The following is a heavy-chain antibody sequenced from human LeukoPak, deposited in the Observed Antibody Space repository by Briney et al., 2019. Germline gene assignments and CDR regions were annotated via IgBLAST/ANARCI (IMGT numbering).Heavy chain of an antibody. Sequence: GGSLRLSCAASGFTFSSYGMHWVRQAPGKGLEWVAVISYDGSNKYYADSVKGRFTISRDNSKNTLYLQMNSLRPEDTAVYYCAKVPEGYSSSWYFDYWGQGTLVTVSS. CDR1: GFTFSSYG. J-gene: IGHJ4*02. CDR3: AKVPEGYSSSWYFDY. V-gene: IGHV3-30*18. D-gene: IGHD6-13*01. CDR2: ISYDGSNK.